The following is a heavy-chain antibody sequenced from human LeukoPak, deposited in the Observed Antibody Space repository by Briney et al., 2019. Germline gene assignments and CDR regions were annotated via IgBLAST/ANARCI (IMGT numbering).Heavy chain of an antibody. J-gene: IGHJ4*02. V-gene: IGHV3-53*01. CDR2: IYSGGST. Sequence: GGSLRLSCAASGFTVSSNYMSWVRQAPGKGLEWVSVIYSGGSTYYADSVKGRFTISRDNAKNTLYLQMNSMSAEDTAVYYCARGGSSGCLDYWGQGTLVTVSS. D-gene: IGHD6-19*01. CDR1: GFTVSSNY. CDR3: ARGGSSGCLDY.